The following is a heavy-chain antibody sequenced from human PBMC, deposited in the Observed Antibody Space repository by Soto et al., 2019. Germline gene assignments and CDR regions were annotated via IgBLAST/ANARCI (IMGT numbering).Heavy chain of an antibody. J-gene: IGHJ4*02. CDR2: INPSGGST. Sequence: ASVKVSCKASGYTFSNYHMHWVRQAPGQGFEWMGVINPSGGSTIYAQSFQGRVTMTSDTSTSTVYMELSSLRSDDTAVYYCAKSPGMYYYDSSGYYHYDYWGQGTLVTVSS. CDR3: AKSPGMYYYDSSGYYHYDY. CDR1: GYTFSNYH. D-gene: IGHD3-22*01. V-gene: IGHV1-46*01.